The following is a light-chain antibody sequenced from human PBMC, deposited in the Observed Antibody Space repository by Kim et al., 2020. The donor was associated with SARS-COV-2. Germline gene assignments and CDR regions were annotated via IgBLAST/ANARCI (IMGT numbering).Light chain of an antibody. Sequence: EIVLTQSPGTLSLSPGEGATLSCRASQSVSRSALAWYQQQPGRTPRLLIYDASIRATGIPDRFSGGGSGTDFALTISRLEPEDFAVYYCQQYATAPATFGQGTKLEIK. V-gene: IGKV3-20*01. CDR2: DAS. J-gene: IGKJ2*01. CDR1: QSVSRSA. CDR3: QQYATAPAT.